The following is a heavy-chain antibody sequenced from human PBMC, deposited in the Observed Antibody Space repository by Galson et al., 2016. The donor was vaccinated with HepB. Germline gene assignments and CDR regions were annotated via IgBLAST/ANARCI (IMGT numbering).Heavy chain of an antibody. V-gene: IGHV3-23*01. J-gene: IGHJ6*02. Sequence: SLRLSCAASGFTFSSYAMNWVRQAPGKGLEWVSGISGSGGSTYYADSVKGRFTISRDNSKNTLFLQMNSRRAEDAAGYYCEKRAHATGDYCGMDVWGQGTTVTVSS. CDR1: GFTFSSYA. D-gene: IGHD2-15*01. CDR3: EKRAHATGDYCGMDV. CDR2: ISGSGGST.